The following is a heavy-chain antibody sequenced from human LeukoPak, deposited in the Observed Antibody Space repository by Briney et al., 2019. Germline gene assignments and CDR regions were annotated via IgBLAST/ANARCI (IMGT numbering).Heavy chain of an antibody. Sequence: ASVKVSCKASGYTFTSYGISWVRQAPGQGLEWMGWISAYNGNTNYAQKLQGRVTMTTDTSTSTAYMELRSLRSDDTTVYYCATAPRVYGLGYWGQGTLVTVSS. D-gene: IGHD6-13*01. CDR3: ATAPRVYGLGY. CDR1: GYTFTSYG. V-gene: IGHV1-18*01. CDR2: ISAYNGNT. J-gene: IGHJ4*02.